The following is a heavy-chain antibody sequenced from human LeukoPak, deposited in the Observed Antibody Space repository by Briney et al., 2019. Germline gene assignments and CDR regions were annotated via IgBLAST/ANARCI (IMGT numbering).Heavy chain of an antibody. Sequence: GASVKVSCKASGYTFTSYGISWVRQAPGQGLEWMGWISAYNGNTNYAQKLQGRVTMTTDTSTSTAYMELRSLGSDDTAVYYCARDAQEPYYYDSSGFDDAFDIWGQGTMVTVSS. CDR3: ARDAQEPYYYDSSGFDDAFDI. J-gene: IGHJ3*02. V-gene: IGHV1-18*01. CDR1: GYTFTSYG. CDR2: ISAYNGNT. D-gene: IGHD3-22*01.